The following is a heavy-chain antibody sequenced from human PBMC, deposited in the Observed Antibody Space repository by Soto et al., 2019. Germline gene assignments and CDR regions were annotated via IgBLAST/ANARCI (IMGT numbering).Heavy chain of an antibody. V-gene: IGHV1-18*01. CDR2: ISAYNGNT. J-gene: IGHJ3*02. CDR3: ARDWYSSDWYRAFYI. Sequence: ASVKVSCKASGYTFTSYVSSWVRQAPGQGLEWMGWISAYNGNTNYAQKLQGRVTMTTDTSTSTAYMELRSLRSDDTAVYYCARDWYSSDWYRAFYIWGQGTMVTGSS. CDR1: GYTFTSYV. D-gene: IGHD6-19*01.